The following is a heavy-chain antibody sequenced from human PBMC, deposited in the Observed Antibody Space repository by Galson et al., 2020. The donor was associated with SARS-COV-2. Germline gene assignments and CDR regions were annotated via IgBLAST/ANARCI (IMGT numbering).Heavy chain of an antibody. CDR1: GFTFSDYY. Sequence: GESLKISCAASGFTFSDYYMSWIRQAPGKGLEWVSYISSSSSYTNYADSVKGRFTISRDNAKNSLYLQMNSLRAEDTAVYYCARDFSITGTDRVYWGQGTLVTVSS. CDR2: ISSSSSYT. CDR3: ARDFSITGTDRVY. V-gene: IGHV3-11*06. D-gene: IGHD1-7*01. J-gene: IGHJ4*02.